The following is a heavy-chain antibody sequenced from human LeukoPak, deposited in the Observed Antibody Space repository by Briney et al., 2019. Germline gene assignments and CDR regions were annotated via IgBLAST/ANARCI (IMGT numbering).Heavy chain of an antibody. CDR3: ANGYYYGSGSYYKEAFDI. J-gene: IGHJ3*02. Sequence: PGGSLRLSCTASGFRFSSYGIHWVRQTPGKGLEWVALVSDDGSNKYYAASVKGRFTISRDNSKNTLYLQMNSLRAEDTAVYYCANGYYYGSGSYYKEAFDIWGQGTMVTVSS. V-gene: IGHV3-30*02. D-gene: IGHD3-10*01. CDR2: VSDDGSNK. CDR1: GFRFSSYG.